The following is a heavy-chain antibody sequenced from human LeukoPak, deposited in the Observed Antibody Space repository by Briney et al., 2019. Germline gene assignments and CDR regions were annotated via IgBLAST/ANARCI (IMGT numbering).Heavy chain of an antibody. V-gene: IGHV3-30*18. J-gene: IGHJ6*02. CDR3: AKAERRGDGYYYYGMDV. CDR1: GFTFSSYG. CDR2: ISYDGSNK. Sequence: PGGPLRLSCAASGFTFSSYGMHWVRQAPGKGLEWVAVISYDGSNKYYADSVKGRFTISRDNSKNTLYLQMNSLRAEDTAVYYCAKAERRGDGYYYYGMDVWGQGTTVTVSS. D-gene: IGHD3-10*01.